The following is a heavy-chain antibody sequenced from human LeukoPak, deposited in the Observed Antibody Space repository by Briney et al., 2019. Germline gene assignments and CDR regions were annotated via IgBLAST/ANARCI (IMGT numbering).Heavy chain of an antibody. J-gene: IGHJ4*02. V-gene: IGHV4-30-4*01. D-gene: IGHD3-22*01. Sequence: PSQTLSLTCTVSGGSISSGDYYWSWIRQPPGKGLEWIGYIYYSGSTYYNPSLKSRVTISVDTSKSQFSLKLSSVTAADTAVYYCARLREYYYDSSGPFYYFDYWGQGTLVTVSS. CDR1: GGSISSGDYY. CDR2: IYYSGST. CDR3: ARLREYYYDSSGPFYYFDY.